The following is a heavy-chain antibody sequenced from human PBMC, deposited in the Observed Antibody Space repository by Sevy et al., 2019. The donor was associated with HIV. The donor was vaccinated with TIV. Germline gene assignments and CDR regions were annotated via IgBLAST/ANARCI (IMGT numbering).Heavy chain of an antibody. CDR3: AREITMVRGVVDI. J-gene: IGHJ3*02. CDR1: GFTVSSNY. D-gene: IGHD3-10*01. V-gene: IGHV3-53*01. Sequence: GGSLRLSCAASGFTVSSNYMSWVRQAPGKGLEWVSVIYSGGSTYYADSVKGRFTISRDNSKNTLYLQMNSLRAEDTAVYYCAREITMVRGVVDIWGQGTMVTVS. CDR2: IYSGGST.